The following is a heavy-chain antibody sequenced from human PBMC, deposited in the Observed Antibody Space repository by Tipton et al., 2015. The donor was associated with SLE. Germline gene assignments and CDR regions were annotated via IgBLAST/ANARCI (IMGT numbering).Heavy chain of an antibody. CDR1: GYTFTSYD. V-gene: IGHV1-8*03. J-gene: IGHJ4*02. D-gene: IGHD5-24*01. CDR2: MNPNSGNT. Sequence: QSGPEVKKPGASVKVSCKASGYTFTSYDINWVRQATGQGLEWMGWMNPNSGNTGYAQKFQGRVTITRNTSISTAYMDLSSLRSEDTAVYYCARDRDGRCLLDYWGQGTLVTVSS. CDR3: ARDRDGRCLLDY.